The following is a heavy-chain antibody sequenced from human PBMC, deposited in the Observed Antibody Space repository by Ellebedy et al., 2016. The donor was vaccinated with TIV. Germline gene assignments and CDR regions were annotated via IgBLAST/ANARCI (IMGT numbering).Heavy chain of an antibody. CDR2: IKEDGTET. J-gene: IGHJ5*01. V-gene: IGHV3-7*03. CDR3: GRLGTYVADRGLDS. D-gene: IGHD6-6*01. Sequence: GESLKISCAASGFTFSGYWMNWVRQAPGKGLEWVANIKEDGTETYYVDSVKGRFTISRDNAKNSLYLQMKSRRAEDTAVYYCGRLGTYVADRGLDSWGQGTLVTVSS. CDR1: GFTFSGYW.